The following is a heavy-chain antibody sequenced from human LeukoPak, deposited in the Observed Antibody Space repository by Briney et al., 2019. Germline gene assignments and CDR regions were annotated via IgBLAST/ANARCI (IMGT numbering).Heavy chain of an antibody. CDR3: AREYSGYDVTGAVGSNAFDI. V-gene: IGHV1-2*02. CDR2: INPNSGGT. Sequence: GASVKVSCKASGYTFTGYYMHWVRQAPGQGLEWMGWINPNSGGTNYAQKFQGRVTMTRDTSISTAYMELSRLRSDDTAVYYCAREYSGYDVTGAVGSNAFDIWGQGTMVTVSS. CDR1: GYTFTGYY. J-gene: IGHJ3*02. D-gene: IGHD5-12*01.